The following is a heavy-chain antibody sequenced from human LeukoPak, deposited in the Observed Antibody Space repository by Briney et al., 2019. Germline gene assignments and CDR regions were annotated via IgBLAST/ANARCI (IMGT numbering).Heavy chain of an antibody. J-gene: IGHJ4*02. V-gene: IGHV4-34*01. CDR1: GGSFSGYY. CDR2: INHSGST. D-gene: IGHD1-26*01. Sequence: SETLSRTCAVYGGSFSGYYWSWIRRPPGKGLKWIGEINHSGSTNYNPSLKSRVTISVDTSKNQFSLKLSSVTAADTAVYYCARVNGSGSSAWPDYWGQGTLVTVSS. CDR3: ARVNGSGSSAWPDY.